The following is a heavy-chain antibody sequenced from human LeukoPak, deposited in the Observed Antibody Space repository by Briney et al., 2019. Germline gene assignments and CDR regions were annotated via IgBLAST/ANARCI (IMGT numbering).Heavy chain of an antibody. D-gene: IGHD2-15*01. CDR2: IKSKNDDGTA. CDR3: TPVMVEDRGF. V-gene: IGHV3-15*01. J-gene: IGHJ4*02. Sequence: GGSLRLSCAASGFIFNKAWMNWVRQAPGKGPEWVGRIKSKNDDGTADYGSPVKGRFTISRDDSKNTLYLQMNSLISDDTAIYYCTPVMVEDRGFWGQGTLVTVSS. CDR1: GFIFNKAW.